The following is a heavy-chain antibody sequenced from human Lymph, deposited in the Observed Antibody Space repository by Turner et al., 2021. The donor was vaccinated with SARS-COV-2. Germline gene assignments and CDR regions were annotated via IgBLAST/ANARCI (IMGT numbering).Heavy chain of an antibody. CDR1: VSTLTELS. D-gene: IGHD6-19*01. CDR3: AIGSSKPQWLDLFWY. V-gene: IGHV1-24*01. J-gene: IGHJ4*02. Sequence: QVQLVQSGAEVKKPGASVKVSCKVSVSTLTELSMHWVRQAPGKGLEWMGGFELEDGETIYAQKFQGRVTMTEDTSTDTPYVELSSLRSEDTAMYYCAIGSSKPQWLDLFWYWGQGTLVTVSS. CDR2: FELEDGET.